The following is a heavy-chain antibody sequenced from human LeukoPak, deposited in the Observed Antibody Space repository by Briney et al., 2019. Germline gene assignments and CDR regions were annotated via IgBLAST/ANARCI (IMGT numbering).Heavy chain of an antibody. CDR1: GYTFTSYG. Sequence: ASVKVSCMASGYTFTSYGISWVRQAPGQGLEWMGWISAYNGNTNYAQKLQGRVTMTTDTSTSTAYMELRSLRSDDTAVYYCARGHYDFWSGYCETLNYWGQGTLVTVSS. CDR3: ARGHYDFWSGYCETLNY. D-gene: IGHD3-3*01. J-gene: IGHJ4*02. V-gene: IGHV1-18*01. CDR2: ISAYNGNT.